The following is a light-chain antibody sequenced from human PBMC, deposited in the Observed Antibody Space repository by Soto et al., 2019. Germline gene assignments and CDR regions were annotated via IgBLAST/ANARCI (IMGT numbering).Light chain of an antibody. CDR1: SSDVGGYNY. CDR3: SSYAGSNNFGV. Sequence: QSVLTQPPSASGSPGQSVTLSCTGTSSDVGGYNYVSWYQQHPGKAPKLMIYEVSKRPSGVPDRFSGSKSGNTASLTVSGLQAEDEADYYCSSYAGSNNFGVFGGGTKLTVL. J-gene: IGLJ2*01. CDR2: EVS. V-gene: IGLV2-8*01.